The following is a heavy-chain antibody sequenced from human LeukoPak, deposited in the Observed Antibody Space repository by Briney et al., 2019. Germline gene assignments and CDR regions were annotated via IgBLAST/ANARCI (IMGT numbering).Heavy chain of an antibody. CDR3: ARDSGDSSSWPYYFDY. V-gene: IGHV3-66*02. D-gene: IGHD6-13*01. Sequence: PGGSLRLSCAASGFTVSSNYMSWVRQAPGKGLEWVSVIYSGGTTYYADSVKGRFTISRDNSKNTLYLHMNSLRTEDTGVYYCARDSGDSSSWPYYFDYWGQGTLVTVS. CDR1: GFTVSSNY. J-gene: IGHJ4*02. CDR2: IYSGGTT.